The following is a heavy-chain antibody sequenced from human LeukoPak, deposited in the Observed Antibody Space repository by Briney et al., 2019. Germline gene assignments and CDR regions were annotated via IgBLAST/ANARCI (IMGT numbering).Heavy chain of an antibody. J-gene: IGHJ4*02. CDR2: IEPKTDGETT. CDR1: GFTFSNAY. CDR3: ITPLPYSAQ. V-gene: IGHV3-15*07. Sequence: KPGGSLRLSCAASGFTFSNAYMNWVRQAPGKGLEWVGRIEPKTDGETTEYAAPVKDRFSISRDDSKSMMYLQMNSLKTEDTAVYYCITPLPYSAQGGQGTLVTVSS. D-gene: IGHD2-21*01.